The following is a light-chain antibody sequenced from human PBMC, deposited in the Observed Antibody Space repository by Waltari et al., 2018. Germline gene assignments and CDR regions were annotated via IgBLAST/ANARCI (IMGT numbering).Light chain of an antibody. CDR3: QHYVRLPAT. J-gene: IGKJ1*01. V-gene: IGKV3-20*01. Sequence: ELVLTQSPGTLSLSPGERATLSCSASQSVGRTLALYQQKPGQAPRLLIYAASTRATGIPDRFSGSGSGTDFSLTISRLEPEDFAVYYCQHYVRLPATFGQGTKVAIK. CDR1: QSVGRT. CDR2: AAS.